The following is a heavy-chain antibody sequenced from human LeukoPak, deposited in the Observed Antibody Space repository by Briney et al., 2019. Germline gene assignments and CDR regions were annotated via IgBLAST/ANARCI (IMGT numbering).Heavy chain of an antibody. J-gene: IGHJ6*02. CDR2: IYPGDSDT. D-gene: IGHD6-19*01. CDR1: GSSFTSYW. CDR3: ARLPAVAGTVIHLKNYGMDV. V-gene: IGHV5-51*01. Sequence: GESLQISCQGSGSSFTSYWIGWVRRLPGKGLEWMGIIYPGDSDTRYSPSFQGQVTISADKSISTAYLQWSSLKASDTAMYYCARLPAVAGTVIHLKNYGMDVWGQGTTVTVSS.